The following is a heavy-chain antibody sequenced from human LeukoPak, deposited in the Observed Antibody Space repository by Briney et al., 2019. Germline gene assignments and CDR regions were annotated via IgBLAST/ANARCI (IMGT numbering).Heavy chain of an antibody. CDR3: AIAYCGGDCYTDYYYGMDV. J-gene: IGHJ6*02. V-gene: IGHV1-69*13. D-gene: IGHD2-21*02. Sequence: SVKVSCKASGGTFSSYAISWVRQAPGQGLEWMGGIIPIFGTANYAQKSQGRVTITADESTSTAYMELSSLRSEDTAVYYCAIAYCGGDCYTDYYYGMDVWGQGTTVTVSS. CDR1: GGTFSSYA. CDR2: IIPIFGTA.